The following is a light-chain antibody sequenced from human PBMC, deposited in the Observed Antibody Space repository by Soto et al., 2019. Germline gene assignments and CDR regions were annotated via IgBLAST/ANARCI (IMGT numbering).Light chain of an antibody. CDR2: GAS. Sequence: EIVLTQSPGTLSLSPGERATLSCRASQSVSSSYLAWYQQKPGQAPRLLIYGASSRATGIPDRFSGSGSGTDFTLTISRLEPEDFAVYYSQQYGSSPRITFGQGTLLEIK. V-gene: IGKV3-20*01. CDR3: QQYGSSPRIT. CDR1: QSVSSSY. J-gene: IGKJ5*01.